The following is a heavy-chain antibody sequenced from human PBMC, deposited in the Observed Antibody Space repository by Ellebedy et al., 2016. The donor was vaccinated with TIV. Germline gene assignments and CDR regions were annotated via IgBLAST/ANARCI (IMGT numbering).Heavy chain of an antibody. Sequence: GESLKISCAASGFTFSSYAMSWVRQAPGKGLEWVSVISGSGDYTNYADSVKGRFTISRDNAKNTLYLQLNSLRAEDTAVYYCARDRFYQDSSGIYEYWGQGTLLTVSS. D-gene: IGHD1-26*01. CDR1: GFTFSSYA. CDR3: ARDRFYQDSSGIYEY. V-gene: IGHV3-23*01. J-gene: IGHJ4*02. CDR2: ISGSGDYT.